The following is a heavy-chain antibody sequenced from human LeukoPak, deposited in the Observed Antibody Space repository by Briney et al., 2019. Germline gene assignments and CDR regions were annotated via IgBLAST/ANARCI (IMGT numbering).Heavy chain of an antibody. V-gene: IGHV4-4*07. D-gene: IGHD6-19*01. CDR3: ARRDISSGWSFDY. Sequence: SETLSLTCTVSGGSINNYHWSWIRQPAGKGLEWVGQIYTDGSTNYTPPLKSRVTMSIDTTEDRGSLTIRSVTAADTAFYYCARRDISSGWSFDYWGQGTLVTVSS. J-gene: IGHJ4*02. CDR1: GGSINNYH. CDR2: IYTDGST.